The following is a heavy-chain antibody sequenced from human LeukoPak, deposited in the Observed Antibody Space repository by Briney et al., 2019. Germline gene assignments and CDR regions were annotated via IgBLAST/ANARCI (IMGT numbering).Heavy chain of an antibody. Sequence: GGSLRLSCAASGFTVSSNYMSWVRQAPGKGLEWVSVIYSGGSTYYADSVKGRFTISRDNSKNTLYLQMNSLRAEDTAVYYCARGCGYSSSSPLRYYYYYYGMDVWGQGTTVTVSS. CDR3: ARGCGYSSSSPLRYYYYYYGMDV. D-gene: IGHD6-13*01. V-gene: IGHV3-66*01. J-gene: IGHJ6*02. CDR1: GFTVSSNY. CDR2: IYSGGST.